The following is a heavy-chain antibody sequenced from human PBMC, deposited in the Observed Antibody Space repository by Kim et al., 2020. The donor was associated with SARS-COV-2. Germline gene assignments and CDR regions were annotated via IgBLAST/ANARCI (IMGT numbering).Heavy chain of an antibody. Sequence: GGSLRLSCAASGFTFSSYAMHWVRQAPGKGLEWVAVIWYDGSNKYYADSVKGRFTISRDNSKNTLYLQMNSLRAEDMAVYYCAKDRSYSSGWYNYWGQGTLVTVSS. D-gene: IGHD6-19*01. CDR1: GFTFSSYA. CDR2: IWYDGSNK. J-gene: IGHJ4*02. V-gene: IGHV3-33*06. CDR3: AKDRSYSSGWYNY.